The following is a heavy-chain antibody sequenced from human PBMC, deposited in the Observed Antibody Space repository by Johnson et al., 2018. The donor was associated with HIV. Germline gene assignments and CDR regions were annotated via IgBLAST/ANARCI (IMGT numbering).Heavy chain of an antibody. CDR3: AKDQASGYYCDAFDL. CDR1: GFTFSSYG. V-gene: IGHV3-30*18. J-gene: IGHJ3*01. Sequence: QMQLVESGGGVVQPGRSLRLSCAASGFTFSSYGMHWVRQAPGKGLEWVAVISYDGSNKYYADSVKGRFTISRDNSKNTLYLQMNSLRAEDTAVYYCAKDQASGYYCDAFDLWGQGTMVTVSS. CDR2: ISYDGSNK. D-gene: IGHD3-22*01.